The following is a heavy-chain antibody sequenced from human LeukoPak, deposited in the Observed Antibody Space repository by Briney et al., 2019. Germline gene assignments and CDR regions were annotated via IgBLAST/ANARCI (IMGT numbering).Heavy chain of an antibody. CDR3: ARDTNYYDTSGYYSGSDFDY. CDR2: ITSTSYI. J-gene: IGHJ4*02. CDR1: GFTFSTYT. D-gene: IGHD3-22*01. V-gene: IGHV3-21*01. Sequence: GGSLRLSCAASGFTFSTYTMNWVRQAPGKGLEWVSSITSTSYIYYSDSVKGRFTISRDDAKKSLFPQMSSLRAEDTAVYYCARDTNYYDTSGYYSGSDFDYWGQGTLVTVSS.